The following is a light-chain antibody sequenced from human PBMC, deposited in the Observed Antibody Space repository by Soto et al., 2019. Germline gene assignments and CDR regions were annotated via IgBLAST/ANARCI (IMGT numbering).Light chain of an antibody. CDR1: SSNIGNYY. V-gene: IGLV1-51*02. CDR2: END. Sequence: QSVLTQPPSVSASAVQNVTMSYSRHSSNIGNYYVSWHQQLPGTAPKLLIYENDKRPSGIPDRCSGSKSGTSATLGITGLQTGDEADYYCGTWDSSLSIFVFGTGTKVTVL. J-gene: IGLJ1*01. CDR3: GTWDSSLSIFV.